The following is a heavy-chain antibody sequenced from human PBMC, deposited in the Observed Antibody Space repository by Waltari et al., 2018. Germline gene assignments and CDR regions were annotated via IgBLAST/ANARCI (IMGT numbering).Heavy chain of an antibody. CDR3: ARSYIAAAGTVDY. Sequence: EVQLVEYGGGLIQPGGSLRLSCADSGFTVSSPYMLWVRQAPGKGLEWVSFIYSGGSTYYADSVKGRFTISRDNSKNTLYLQMNSLRAEDTAVYYCARSYIAAAGTVDYWGQGTLVTVSS. D-gene: IGHD6-13*01. V-gene: IGHV3-53*01. J-gene: IGHJ4*02. CDR1: GFTVSSPY. CDR2: IYSGGST.